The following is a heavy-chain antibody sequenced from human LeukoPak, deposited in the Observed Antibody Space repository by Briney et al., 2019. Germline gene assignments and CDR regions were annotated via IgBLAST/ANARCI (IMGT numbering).Heavy chain of an antibody. D-gene: IGHD5-12*01. CDR3: VKQSSGYYAPRDS. V-gene: IGHV3-43*01. J-gene: IGHJ4*02. CDR1: GFDFEDYT. CDR2: INWDDVTT. Sequence: RRSLRLSCAASGFDFEDYTIHWVRQVPGRSLEWVSFINWDDVTTDYADSARGRFTNSRNNSKKSLSLHMNSLPTQEPALYFCVKQSSGYYAPRDSWGQGTLVSVSS.